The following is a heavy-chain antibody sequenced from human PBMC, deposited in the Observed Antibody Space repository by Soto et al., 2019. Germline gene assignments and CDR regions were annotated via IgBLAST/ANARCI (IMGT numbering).Heavy chain of an antibody. CDR1: GFNFSNNA. CDR3: AKDSALSAGYSSSWHFYLSWFDP. V-gene: IGHV3-23*01. J-gene: IGHJ5*02. Sequence: PGGSMRVPCTASGFNFSNNAMSRVSQTKGKGLEWVSAIIGRSGSTYYADSVKGRFTISRDNSKNTLYLQMNSLRAEDTAVYYCAKDSALSAGYSSSWHFYLSWFDPCGQGTLVTVSS. CDR2: IIGRSGST. D-gene: IGHD6-13*01.